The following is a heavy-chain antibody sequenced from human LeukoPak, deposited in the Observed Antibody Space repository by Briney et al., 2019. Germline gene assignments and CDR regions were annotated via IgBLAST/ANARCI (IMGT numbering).Heavy chain of an antibody. V-gene: IGHV4-34*01. CDR3: ARVGYSYVINDWSRTGLGAYPTKYYYHMDV. CDR2: INHSGST. J-gene: IGHJ6*03. D-gene: IGHD5-18*01. CDR1: GGSFSGYY. Sequence: SETLSLTCAVYGGSFSGYYWSWIRQPPGKGLEWIGEINHSGSTNYNPSLKSRVTISVDTSKNQFSLKLSSVTAADAAVYFCARVGYSYVINDWSRTGLGAYPTKYYYHMDVWGKGTTVTVSS.